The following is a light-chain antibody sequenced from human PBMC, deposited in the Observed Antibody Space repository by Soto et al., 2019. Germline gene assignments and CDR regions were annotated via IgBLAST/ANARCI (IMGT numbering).Light chain of an antibody. CDR2: TAS. Sequence: DIQMTQSPSSLSASVGDRVTITCRASQSISSYLNWYQQKPGKAPKLLIYTASRLQSGVPSRFSGSGSGTDFTLTISSLQPEDFATYYCQQSYSTLFTFGPGT. J-gene: IGKJ3*01. CDR3: QQSYSTLFT. CDR1: QSISSY. V-gene: IGKV1-39*01.